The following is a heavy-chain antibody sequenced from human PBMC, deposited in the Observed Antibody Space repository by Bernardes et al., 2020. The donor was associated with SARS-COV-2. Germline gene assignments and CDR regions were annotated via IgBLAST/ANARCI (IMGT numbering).Heavy chain of an antibody. CDR1: GFAFSSHW. CDR2: MNMDGSTK. J-gene: IGHJ4*02. V-gene: IGHV3-74*01. CDR3: VRGSPPGISGGPWTSEY. D-gene: IGHD3-3*02. Sequence: GSMRLSCAASGFAFSSHWMDWVRHEAGKGLVWLSRMNMDGSTKDYAASVKGRFTISRDNAKNTLYLQMNNLRLDDRAVYYCVRGSPPGISGGPWTSEYWGQGTLVTVSS.